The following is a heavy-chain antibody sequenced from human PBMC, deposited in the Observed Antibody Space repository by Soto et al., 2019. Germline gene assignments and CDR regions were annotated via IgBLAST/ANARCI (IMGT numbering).Heavy chain of an antibody. V-gene: IGHV4-34*01. Sequence: LPLSCAVYGRASSGHSWTWIRQSPGKGLEWIGDINHSGRVNYSPSLKSRVTISLDTSKNQFSLTLSAVTAADTAMYYCSTRAYDTNGYYRFDPWGQGTLVTVSS. J-gene: IGHJ5*01. D-gene: IGHD3-22*01. CDR1: GRASSGHS. CDR2: INHSGRV. CDR3: STRAYDTNGYYRFDP.